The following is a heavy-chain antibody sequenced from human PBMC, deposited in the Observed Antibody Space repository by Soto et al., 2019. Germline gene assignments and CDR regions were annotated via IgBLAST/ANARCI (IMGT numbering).Heavy chain of an antibody. CDR3: ARQPLMIVVGATGPMGYYYGMDV. V-gene: IGHV4-39*01. CDR2: IYYSGST. J-gene: IGHJ6*02. D-gene: IGHD1-26*01. CDR1: GGSISSSSYY. Sequence: SETLSLTCTVSGGSISSSSYYWGWIRQPPGKGLEWIGCIYYSGSTYYNPSLKSRVTISVDTSKNQFSLKLSSVTAADTVVYYCARQPLMIVVGATGPMGYYYGMDVWGQGTTVTVSS.